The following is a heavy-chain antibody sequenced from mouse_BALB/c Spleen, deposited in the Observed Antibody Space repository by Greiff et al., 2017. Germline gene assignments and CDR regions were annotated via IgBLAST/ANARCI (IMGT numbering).Heavy chain of an antibody. V-gene: IGHV5-6-5*01. CDR1: GFTFSSYA. D-gene: IGHD2-4*01. J-gene: IGHJ3*01. CDR2: ISSGGST. CDR3: ARGDYGARWFAY. Sequence: DVHLVESGGGLVKPGGSLKLSCAASGFTFSSYAMSWVRQTPEKRLEWVASISSGGSTYYPDRVKGRFTISRDNARNILYLQMSSLRSEDTAMYYCARGDYGARWFAYWGQGTLVTVSA.